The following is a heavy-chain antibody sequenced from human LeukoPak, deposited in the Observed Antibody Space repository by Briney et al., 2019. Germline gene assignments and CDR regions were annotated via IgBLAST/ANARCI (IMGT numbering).Heavy chain of an antibody. Sequence: GGSLRHSCAASGFTSDEYGMSWVRQVPGKGLEWVSGINWNDGSTGYADSVKGRFTISRDNAKNSLYLQMNSLRAEDTALYYCARDRPHYYEISGYYLNAFDIWGQGTMVTVSS. CDR3: ARDRPHYYEISGYYLNAFDI. V-gene: IGHV3-20*04. CDR1: GFTSDEYG. D-gene: IGHD3-22*01. J-gene: IGHJ3*02. CDR2: INWNDGST.